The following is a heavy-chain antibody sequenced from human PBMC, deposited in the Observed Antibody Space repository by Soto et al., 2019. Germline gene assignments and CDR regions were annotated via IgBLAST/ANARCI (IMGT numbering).Heavy chain of an antibody. CDR1: GFTFSNYA. D-gene: IGHD3-16*01. V-gene: IGHV3-30*18. J-gene: IGHJ5*02. CDR2: ISYDGTNK. Sequence: QVQLVESGGGVVQPGRSLRLSCAASGFTFSNYAMHWVRQAPGKGLEWVAVISYDGTNKYYAESVKGRFTLSRDNSKNTLHLQMNSLRPDDTAVYYCAKARDYISGMESWGQGILVTVSS. CDR3: AKARDYISGMES.